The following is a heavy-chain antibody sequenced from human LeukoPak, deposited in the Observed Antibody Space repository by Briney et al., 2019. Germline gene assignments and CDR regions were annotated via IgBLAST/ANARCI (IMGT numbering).Heavy chain of an antibody. CDR2: ISYDGSNK. D-gene: IGHD3-10*01. CDR1: GFTFSSYG. J-gene: IGHJ5*02. Sequence: PGRSLRLSCAASGFTFSSYGMHWVRQAPGKGLEWVAVISYDGSNKYYADSVKGRFTISRDNAKNSLYLQMNSLRAEDTAVYYCASAGVLLWFGDGASGNWFDPWGQGTLVTVSS. V-gene: IGHV3-30*03. CDR3: ASAGVLLWFGDGASGNWFDP.